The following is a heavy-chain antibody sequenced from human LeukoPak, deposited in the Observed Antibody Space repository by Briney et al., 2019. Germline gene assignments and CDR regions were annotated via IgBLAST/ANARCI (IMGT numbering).Heavy chain of an antibody. D-gene: IGHD4-17*01. CDR1: GFTFSSYS. Sequence: PGGSLRLSCAASGFTFSSYSMQWVRQTPGKGLEGVGIMSNSGENTFYGEAVKGRFTISRDNSQNTLYLQMNSLRPEDTAVYYCAKGGASVTRYVDYWGQGTLVTVFS. CDR2: MSNSGENT. V-gene: IGHV3-30*18. J-gene: IGHJ4*02. CDR3: AKGGASVTRYVDY.